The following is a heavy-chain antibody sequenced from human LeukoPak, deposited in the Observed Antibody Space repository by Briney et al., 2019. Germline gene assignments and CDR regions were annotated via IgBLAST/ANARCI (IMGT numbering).Heavy chain of an antibody. CDR2: IWYDGSNK. J-gene: IGHJ4*02. CDR3: AKGKVVISYFDY. Sequence: GGSLRLSCAASGFTFSSCGMPWVRQAPGKGLEWVAVIWYDGSNKYYADSVKGRFTISRDNSKNTLYLQMNSLRAEDTAVYYCAKGKVVISYFDYWGQGTLVTVSS. V-gene: IGHV3-33*06. D-gene: IGHD3-22*01. CDR1: GFTFSSCG.